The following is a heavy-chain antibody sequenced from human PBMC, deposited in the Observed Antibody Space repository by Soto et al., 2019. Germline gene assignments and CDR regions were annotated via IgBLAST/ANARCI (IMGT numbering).Heavy chain of an antibody. CDR3: GRDVWLDYYYYGMDV. V-gene: IGHV4-59*01. Sequence: PSETLSLTCTVSGGSISSYYWSWIRQPPGKGLEWIGYIYYSGSTNYNPSLKSRVTISVDTSKNQFSLKLSSVTAADTAVYYCGRDVWLDYYYYGMDVWGQGTTVTVSS. D-gene: IGHD3-9*01. CDR1: GGSISSYY. J-gene: IGHJ6*02. CDR2: IYYSGST.